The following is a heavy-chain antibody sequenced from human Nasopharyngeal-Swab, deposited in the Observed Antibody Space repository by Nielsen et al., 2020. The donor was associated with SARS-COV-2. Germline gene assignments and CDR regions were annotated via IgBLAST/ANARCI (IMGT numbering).Heavy chain of an antibody. CDR1: GYTFTSYA. Sequence: ASVKVSCKASGYTFTSYAMHWVRQAPGQRLEWMGWLNAGNGNTKYSQKFQGRVTITRDTSASTAYMELSSLRSEDTAVYYCARWRVDYVILTGLNIYYYYGMDVWGQGTTVTVSS. J-gene: IGHJ6*02. V-gene: IGHV1-3*01. CDR3: ARWRVDYVILTGLNIYYYYGMDV. CDR2: LNAGNGNT. D-gene: IGHD3-9*01.